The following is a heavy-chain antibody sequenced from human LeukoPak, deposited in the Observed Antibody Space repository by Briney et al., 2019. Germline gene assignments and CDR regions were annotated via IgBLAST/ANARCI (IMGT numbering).Heavy chain of an antibody. V-gene: IGHV1-2*02. CDR3: ARGFYDSSGYYSI. CDR1: GYTFTGYY. Sequence: ASVKVSCKASGYTFTGYYMHWVRQAPGQGPEWMGWINPNSGGTNYAQKFQGRVTMTRDTSISTAYMELSRLRSDDTAVYYCARGFYDSSGYYSIWGQGTLVTVSS. CDR2: INPNSGGT. J-gene: IGHJ4*02. D-gene: IGHD3-22*01.